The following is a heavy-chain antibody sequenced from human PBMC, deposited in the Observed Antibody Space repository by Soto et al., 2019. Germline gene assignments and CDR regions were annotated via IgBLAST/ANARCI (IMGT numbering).Heavy chain of an antibody. CDR3: AILAQGNFAY. Sequence: PGGSLRLSCAASGFTFSSYPMNWVRQAPGKGLDWVSSISDSADRIYYADSVRGRFTFSRDNSKNMMYLQMNSLRGEDTAVYYCAILAQGNFAYRGQGALVTVSS. CDR2: ISDSADRI. CDR1: GFTFSSYP. J-gene: IGHJ4*02. V-gene: IGHV3-23*01. D-gene: IGHD3-10*01.